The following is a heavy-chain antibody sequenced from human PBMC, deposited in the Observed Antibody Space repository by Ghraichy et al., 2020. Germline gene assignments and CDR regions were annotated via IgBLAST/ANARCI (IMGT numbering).Heavy chain of an antibody. CDR2: IRATGSST. CDR1: GFTFPAHA. CDR3: VKAQERPTYLFDW. Sequence: GGSLRLSCATSGFTFPAHAMNWIRQAPGKGLEWVSVIRATGSSTYYKDSVRGRFIISRDNSKSTLYLQMNDLRAEDTAKYYCVKAQERPTYLFDWWGEGTVVTVST. D-gene: IGHD2/OR15-2a*01. J-gene: IGHJ4*02. V-gene: IGHV3-23*01.